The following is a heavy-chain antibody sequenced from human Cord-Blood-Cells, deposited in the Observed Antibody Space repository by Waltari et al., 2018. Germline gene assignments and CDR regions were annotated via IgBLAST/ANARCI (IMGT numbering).Heavy chain of an antibody. CDR3: ASDTIGYCTNGVCYDAFDI. Sequence: EVQLVQSGAEVKKPGESLKISCKGSGYSFTSYWIGWVRPMPGKGLECMGIIYPGDSDTRYSPSFQGQGTISADKSISTAYLQWSSLKASDTAMYYCASDTIGYCTNGVCYDAFDIWGQGTMVTVSS. CDR1: GYSFTSYW. D-gene: IGHD2-8*01. J-gene: IGHJ3*02. CDR2: IYPGDSDT. V-gene: IGHV5-51*01.